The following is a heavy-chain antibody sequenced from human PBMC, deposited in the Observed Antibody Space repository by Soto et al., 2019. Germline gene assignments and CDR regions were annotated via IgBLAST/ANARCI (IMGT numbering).Heavy chain of an antibody. J-gene: IGHJ4*02. CDR3: ARAWVVVTAPDY. V-gene: IGHV1-3*01. Sequence: ASVKVSCKASVNTLTSSYAMHWVRQAPGQRLEWMGWINAGNGNTKYSQKFQGRVTITRDTSASTAYMELSSLRSEDTAVYYCARAWVVVTAPDYWGQGTLVTVSS. D-gene: IGHD2-21*02. CDR1: VNTLTSSYA. CDR2: INAGNGNT.